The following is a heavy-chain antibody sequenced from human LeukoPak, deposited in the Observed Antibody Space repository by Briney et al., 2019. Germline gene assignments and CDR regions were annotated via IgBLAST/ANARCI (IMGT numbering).Heavy chain of an antibody. Sequence: ASVKVSCKASGYTFTGYYMHWVRQAPGQGLEWMGWINPNSGGTNYAQKFQGRVTMTRDTSISTAYMELSRLRSDDTAVYYCARDPGYYYDSSGYYPPDYWGQGTLVTVSS. CDR2: INPNSGGT. J-gene: IGHJ4*02. D-gene: IGHD3-22*01. V-gene: IGHV1-2*02. CDR3: ARDPGYYYDSSGYYPPDY. CDR1: GYTFTGYY.